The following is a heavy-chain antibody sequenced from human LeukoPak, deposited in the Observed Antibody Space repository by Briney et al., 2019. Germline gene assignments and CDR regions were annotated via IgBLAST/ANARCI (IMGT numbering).Heavy chain of an antibody. J-gene: IGHJ4*02. V-gene: IGHV4-34*01. CDR3: ARAGYCSGGRCFLDY. D-gene: IGHD2-15*01. Sequence: SETLSPTCAVYGGSFSGYYWSWIRQPPAKGLEWIGEINHSGSTNYNPSLKSRVTISVDTSKTQFSLKLSSVTAADTAVYYCARAGYCSGGRCFLDYWGQGTLVTVSS. CDR2: INHSGST. CDR1: GGSFSGYY.